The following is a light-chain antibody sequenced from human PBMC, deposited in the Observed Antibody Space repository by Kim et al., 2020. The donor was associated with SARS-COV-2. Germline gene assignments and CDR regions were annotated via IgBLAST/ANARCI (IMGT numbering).Light chain of an antibody. CDR3: QQSYTTPT. J-gene: IGKJ1*01. V-gene: IGKV1-39*01. Sequence: SASSGDRVTITCRASQRIINDLNWYQQKPGKAPKLLTYGASTLQTGVPSRFSGSGSGAEFTLTISGLQPEDSATYYCQQSYTTPTFGQGTKVDIK. CDR1: QRIIND. CDR2: GAS.